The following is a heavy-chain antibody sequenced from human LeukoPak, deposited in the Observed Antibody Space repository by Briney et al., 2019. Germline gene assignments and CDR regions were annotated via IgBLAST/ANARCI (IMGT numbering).Heavy chain of an antibody. CDR2: IYYSGST. CDR1: GGSISSYY. CDR3: ARDRMGPAILGFDY. D-gene: IGHD1-26*01. Sequence: SETLSLTCTVSGGSISSYYWSWIRQPPGKGLEWIGYIYYSGSTNYNPSLKSRVTISVDTSKNQFSLKLSSVTAADTAVYYCARDRMGPAILGFDYWGQGTLVTVSS. V-gene: IGHV4-59*01. J-gene: IGHJ4*02.